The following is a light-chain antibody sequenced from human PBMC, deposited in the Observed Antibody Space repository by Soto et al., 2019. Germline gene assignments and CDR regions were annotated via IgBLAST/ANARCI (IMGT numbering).Light chain of an antibody. J-gene: IGLJ2*01. CDR1: NIGSQG. CDR3: QVWHTNSDHVV. Sequence: ELTQPPSVSVAPGQTATISCGGNNIGSQGVHWYQQKPPQAPVLVVYDNSDRPSGVPERFSGSKSENTATLTISRVEAGDDADYYCQVWHTNSDHVVFGGGTKVTVL. CDR2: DNS. V-gene: IGLV3-21*02.